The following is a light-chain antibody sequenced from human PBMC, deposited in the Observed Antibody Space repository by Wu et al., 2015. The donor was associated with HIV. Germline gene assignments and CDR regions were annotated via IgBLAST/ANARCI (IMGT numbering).Light chain of an antibody. J-gene: IGKJ1*01. CDR2: DTS. CDR3: QHRSNWPT. V-gene: IGKV3-11*01. CDR1: RSVSSA. Sequence: EIVLTQSPAALSISPGERATLSCRASRSVSSAVAWYQQKPGQAPRLLIYDTSTRATGIPARFTGGGSGTDYSLTISSLEPEDFAVYYCQHRSNWPTFGQGTKVEIQ.